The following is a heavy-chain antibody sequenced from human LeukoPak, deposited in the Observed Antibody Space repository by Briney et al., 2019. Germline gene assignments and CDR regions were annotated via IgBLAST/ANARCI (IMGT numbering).Heavy chain of an antibody. CDR3: ARGLELRSVFDF. CDR1: GFTVSSNY. J-gene: IGHJ4*02. D-gene: IGHD1-7*01. CDR2: IYSGGSR. Sequence: PGGSLRLSCAASGFTVSSNYMSWVRQAPGKGLEWVSLIYSGGSRYYADSVKGRFTMSRDNFENTLSLQMNSLRAEDTAVYYCARGLELRSVFDFWGQGTLVTVSA. V-gene: IGHV3-66*01.